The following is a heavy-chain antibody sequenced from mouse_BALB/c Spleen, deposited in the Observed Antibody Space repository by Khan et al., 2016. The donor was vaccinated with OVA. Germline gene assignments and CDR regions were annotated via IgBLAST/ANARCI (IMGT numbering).Heavy chain of an antibody. CDR3: ARLGPGFTY. CDR2: ISYSGST. Sequence: EVQLQESGPGLVKPSQSLSLTCSVAGYSITSDYAWNWIRQFPGNKLEWMGYISYSGSTIYNPSLKSRISITRDTSKNQFFLQLNSVTTEDTATYYCARLGPGFTYWGQGTLVTVSA. V-gene: IGHV3-2*02. J-gene: IGHJ3*01. CDR1: GYSITSDYA. D-gene: IGHD4-1*01.